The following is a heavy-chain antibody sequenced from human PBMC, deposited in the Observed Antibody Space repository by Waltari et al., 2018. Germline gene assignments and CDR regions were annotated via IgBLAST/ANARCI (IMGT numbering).Heavy chain of an antibody. CDR1: GNSITESP. CDR3: ARDVRHIVVVTAPDY. D-gene: IGHD2-21*02. Sequence: QVQLVQSEAEVMKPGASVKVSCKVYGNSITESPMPWVRPDPGQGLEWMGWISAYNGNTNYAQKLQGRVTMTTDTSTSTAYMELRSLRSDDTAVYYCARDVRHIVVVTAPDYWGQGTLVTVSS. V-gene: IGHV1-18*01. CDR2: ISAYNGNT. J-gene: IGHJ4*02.